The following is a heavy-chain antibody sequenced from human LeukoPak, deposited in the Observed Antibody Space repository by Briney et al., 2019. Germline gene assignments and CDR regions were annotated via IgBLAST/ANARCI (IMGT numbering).Heavy chain of an antibody. CDR1: GFTFSSYG. J-gene: IGHJ5*02. D-gene: IGHD1-26*01. CDR2: ISYDGSNK. Sequence: PGRSLRLSCAASGFTFSSYGMHWVRQAPGKGLEWVAVISYDGSNKYYADSVKGRFTISRDNSKNTLYLQMNSLRAEDTAVYYCAKAPGPSGGSPRFDPWGQGTLVTVSS. CDR3: AKAPGPSGGSPRFDP. V-gene: IGHV3-30*18.